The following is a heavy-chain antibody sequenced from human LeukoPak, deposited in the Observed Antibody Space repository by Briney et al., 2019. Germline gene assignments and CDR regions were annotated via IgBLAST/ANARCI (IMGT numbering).Heavy chain of an antibody. D-gene: IGHD2-21*01. CDR2: INPNSGST. Sequence: ASVKVSCKASGYTFTGYYVHWVRQAPGQGLEWMGWINPNSGSTTYAQNFQGRVTMTRDTSINTAYMELSSLRFDDTAVYYCARDLPVWDAFDIWGQGTMVTPSS. CDR1: GYTFTGYY. V-gene: IGHV1-2*02. J-gene: IGHJ3*02. CDR3: ARDLPVWDAFDI.